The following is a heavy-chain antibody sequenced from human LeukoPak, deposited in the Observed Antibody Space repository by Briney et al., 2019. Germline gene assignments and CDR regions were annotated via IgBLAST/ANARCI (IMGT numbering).Heavy chain of an antibody. J-gene: IGHJ6*03. D-gene: IGHD2-21*01. CDR1: GFTFDDYG. Sequence: GGSLRLSCAASGFTFDDYGMHWVRQAPGKGLEWVSGISWNSGSIGYADSVKGRFTISRDNAKNSLYLQMNSLRAEDTALYYCAKEITKSYFYYMDVWGKGTTVTVSS. CDR3: AKEITKSYFYYMDV. V-gene: IGHV3-9*01. CDR2: ISWNSGSI.